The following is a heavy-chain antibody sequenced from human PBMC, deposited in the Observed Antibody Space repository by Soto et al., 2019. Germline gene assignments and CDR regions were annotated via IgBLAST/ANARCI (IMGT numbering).Heavy chain of an antibody. J-gene: IGHJ4*02. V-gene: IGHV2-5*02. CDR1: GFSLTTSGVG. Sequence: QITLNESGPTVVRPTETLTLTCRFSGFSLTTSGVGVGWIRQPPGKAPEWLALIYWDDDKRYSASLKSRLTITNDTSKNQVVLTVSDLDPTDTATYYCAHRVLRTVFGLVTTTAIYFDLWGQGTPVAVSS. D-gene: IGHD3-3*01. CDR3: AHRVLRTVFGLVTTTAIYFDL. CDR2: IYWDDDK.